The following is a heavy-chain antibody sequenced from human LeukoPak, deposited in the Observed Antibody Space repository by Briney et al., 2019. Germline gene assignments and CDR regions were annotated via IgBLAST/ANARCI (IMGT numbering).Heavy chain of an antibody. CDR3: ARRGGDSESSENYYYYMDV. J-gene: IGHJ6*03. D-gene: IGHD4-17*01. V-gene: IGHV3-9*01. CDR1: GFTFDDYA. Sequence: GGSLRLSCAASGFTFDDYAMHWVRQAPGKGLEWVSGISWNSGSIGYADSVKGRFTISRDNAKNSLYLQMNSLRAEDTALYYCARRGGDSESSENYYYYMDVWGKGTTVTVSS. CDR2: ISWNSGSI.